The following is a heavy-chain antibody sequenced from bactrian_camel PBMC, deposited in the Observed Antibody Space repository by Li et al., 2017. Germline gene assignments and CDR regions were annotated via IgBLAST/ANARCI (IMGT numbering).Heavy chain of an antibody. D-gene: IGHD2*01. J-gene: IGHJ4*01. V-gene: IGHV3S53*01. CDR3: AVAVVPNASYEYNY. Sequence: HVQLVESGGGSVQPGGSLRLSCVTSGYRYVNSRMAWFRQVPGKGREGVATLPGNGRPNYAESVQGRFTISRDNAKNTIYLEMNSLKSEDTALYYCAVAVVPNASYEYNYWGQGTQVTVS. CDR1: GYRYVNSR. CDR2: LPGNGRP.